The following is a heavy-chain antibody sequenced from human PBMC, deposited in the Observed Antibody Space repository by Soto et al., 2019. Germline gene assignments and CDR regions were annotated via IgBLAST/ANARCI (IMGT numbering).Heavy chain of an antibody. CDR1: GGSFSGYY. D-gene: IGHD6-25*01. Sequence: QVQLQQWGAGLLKPSETLSLTCAVYGGSFSGYYWSWIRQPPGKGLEWIGEINHRGSTNYNPSLKGRVPLAVAPSKNQFALKLNSVTAADTAVYYCARGARVKIPAASGRDYYYHGLDVWGQATAVTVSS. J-gene: IGHJ6*02. V-gene: IGHV4-34*01. CDR3: ARGARVKIPAASGRDYYYHGLDV. CDR2: INHRGST.